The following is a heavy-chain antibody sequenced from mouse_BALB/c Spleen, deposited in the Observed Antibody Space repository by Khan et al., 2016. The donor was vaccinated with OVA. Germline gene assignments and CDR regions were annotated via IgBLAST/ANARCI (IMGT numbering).Heavy chain of an antibody. Sequence: VELVESGPGLVAPSQSLSITCTVSGFSLTSYGVHWVRQPPGKGPEWLGVLWAGGSTNYNSALMSRLSISKDNSKNQVFLKMNSLQTDDTAMYYCARPYYGSAWFAYWGQGTLVTVSA. CDR2: LWAGGST. CDR3: ARPYYGSAWFAY. V-gene: IGHV2-9*02. D-gene: IGHD1-1*01. J-gene: IGHJ3*01. CDR1: GFSLTSYG.